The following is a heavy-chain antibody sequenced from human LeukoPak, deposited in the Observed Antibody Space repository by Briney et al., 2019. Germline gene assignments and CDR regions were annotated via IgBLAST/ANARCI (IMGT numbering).Heavy chain of an antibody. Sequence: SVKVSCKASGGTFSSYAISWVRQAPGQGLEWMGGIIPIFGTANYAQKFQGRVTITADESTSTAYMELSSLRSEDTAVYYCARLTLNLSYGVHYDYWGQGTLVTVSS. CDR1: GGTFSSYA. CDR2: IIPIFGTA. CDR3: ARLTLNLSYGVHYDY. V-gene: IGHV1-69*13. D-gene: IGHD5-18*01. J-gene: IGHJ4*02.